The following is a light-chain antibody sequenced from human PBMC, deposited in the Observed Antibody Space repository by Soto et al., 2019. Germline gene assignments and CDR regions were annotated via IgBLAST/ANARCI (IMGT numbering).Light chain of an antibody. CDR3: QQYGSSSLT. J-gene: IGKJ4*01. CDR1: QSVSSSY. V-gene: IGKV3-20*01. Sequence: EIVLTQSPGTLSLSPEERATLSCRASQSVSSSYLAWYQQKPGQDPRLLIYGASSRATGIPDRFSGSGSGTVFTLTISRLEPEDFAVYYCQQYGSSSLTFGGGTKVDIK. CDR2: GAS.